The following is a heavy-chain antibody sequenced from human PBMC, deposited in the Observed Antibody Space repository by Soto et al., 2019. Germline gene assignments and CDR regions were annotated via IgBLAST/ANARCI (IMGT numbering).Heavy chain of an antibody. CDR1: GFTFSNAW. D-gene: IGHD4-17*01. V-gene: IGHV3-15*07. CDR2: IKSKTDGGTT. Sequence: EVQLVESGGGLVKPGGSLRLSCAASGFTFSNAWMNWVRQAPGKGLEWVGRIKSKTDGGTTDYDAPVKGRFTISRDDTNNTLYLQMNSLKTEATAVYYCAKGSRYGDKYFDYWGQGTLVTVSS. J-gene: IGHJ4*02. CDR3: AKGSRYGDKYFDY.